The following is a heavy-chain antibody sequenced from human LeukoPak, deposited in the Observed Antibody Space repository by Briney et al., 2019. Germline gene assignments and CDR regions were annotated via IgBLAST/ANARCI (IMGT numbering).Heavy chain of an antibody. CDR1: GGSITSTTYF. Sequence: SETLSLTCTVSGGSITSTTYFWGCVRQPPGRDLEWLGTISYSGNTYHKPSLKSRLSPSVDTSKNQFSLNLNSVTAADTAIYYCARLRARLGYCISTSCHGYFDYWAQGTLVTVSS. D-gene: IGHD2-2*01. CDR3: ARLRARLGYCISTSCHGYFDY. J-gene: IGHJ4*02. CDR2: ISYSGNT. V-gene: IGHV4-39*01.